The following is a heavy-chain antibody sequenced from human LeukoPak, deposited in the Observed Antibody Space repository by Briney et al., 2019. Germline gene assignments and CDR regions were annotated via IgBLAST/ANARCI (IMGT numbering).Heavy chain of an antibody. V-gene: IGHV4-34*01. J-gene: IGHJ3*01. CDR3: ARITIFGVVTDDAFDV. CDR2: INHSGDT. Sequence: SETLSLTCAVYGGSFSGYYYSWIRQPPGEGLEWIGEINHSGDTNYNPSLKSRVTLSVDTSKNQFSLKLSSVTAADTAVYYCARITIFGVVTDDAFDVWGQGTLVTVSS. CDR1: GGSFSGYY. D-gene: IGHD3-3*01.